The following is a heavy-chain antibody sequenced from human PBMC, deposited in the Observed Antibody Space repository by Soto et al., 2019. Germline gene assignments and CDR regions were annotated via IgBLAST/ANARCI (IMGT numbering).Heavy chain of an antibody. Sequence: PGESLKISCKGSGYSFTSYWIGWVRQMPGKGLEWMGIIYPGDSDTRYSPSFQGQVTISADKSISTAYLQWSSLKASDTAMYYCARSFYPHIQYCSSTSCYAAYYYYYMDVWGKGTTVTVSS. CDR1: GYSFTSYW. V-gene: IGHV5-51*01. D-gene: IGHD2-2*01. CDR3: ARSFYPHIQYCSSTSCYAAYYYYYMDV. CDR2: IYPGDSDT. J-gene: IGHJ6*03.